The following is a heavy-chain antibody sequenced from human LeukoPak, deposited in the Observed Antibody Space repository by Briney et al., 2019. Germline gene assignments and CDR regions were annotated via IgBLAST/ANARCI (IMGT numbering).Heavy chain of an antibody. Sequence: GASVKVSCKASGGTFSSYAFSWVRQAPGQGLEWMGWISAYNGNTNYAQKLQGRVTMTTDTSSSTAYMELRSLRSDDTAVYYCARGTHRYYYDSSGYYAPYFDYWGQGTLVTVSS. CDR3: ARGTHRYYYDSSGYYAPYFDY. V-gene: IGHV1-18*01. J-gene: IGHJ4*02. CDR2: ISAYNGNT. CDR1: GGTFSSYA. D-gene: IGHD3-22*01.